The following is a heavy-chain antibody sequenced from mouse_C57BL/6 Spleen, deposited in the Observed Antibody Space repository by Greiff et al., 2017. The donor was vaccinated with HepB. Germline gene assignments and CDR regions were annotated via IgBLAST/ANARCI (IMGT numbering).Heavy chain of an antibody. V-gene: IGHV1-55*01. J-gene: IGHJ2*01. CDR1: GYTFTSYW. CDR2: IYPGSGST. CDR3: ARFPLVSYPFDY. D-gene: IGHD1-1*01. Sequence: QVHVKQPGAELVKPGASVKMSCKASGYTFTSYWITWVKQRPGQGLEWIGDIYPGSGSTNYNEKFKSKATLTVDTSSSTAYMQLSSLTSEDSAVYYCARFPLVSYPFDYWGQGTTLTVSS.